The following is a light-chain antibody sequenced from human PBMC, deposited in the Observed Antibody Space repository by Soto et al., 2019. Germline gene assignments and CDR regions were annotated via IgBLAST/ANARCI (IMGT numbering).Light chain of an antibody. CDR3: QQYGSSPPEA. J-gene: IGKJ1*01. CDR1: QSVSNSY. CDR2: GAS. Sequence: EIVLTQSPGTLSSSPGERATLSCRTSQSVSNSYLAWYQQKPGQAPRLLIYGASSRATGLPDRCSGSGSGTDFTLTISRLEPEDFAVYYCQQYGSSPPEAFGQGTKVEIK. V-gene: IGKV3-20*01.